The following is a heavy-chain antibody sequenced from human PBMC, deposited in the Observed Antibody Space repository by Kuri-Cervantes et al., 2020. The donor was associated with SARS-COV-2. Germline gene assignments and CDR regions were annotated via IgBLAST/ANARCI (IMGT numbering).Heavy chain of an antibody. D-gene: IGHD2-15*01. CDR3: ATLEAFDVRLPYGMDV. J-gene: IGHJ6*02. V-gene: IGHV1-24*01. Sequence: ASVKVSCKASGYTFTGYYMHWVRQAPGQGLEWMGGFDPEDGETIYAQKFQGRVTMTEDTSTDTAYMELSSLRSEDTAVYYCATLEAFDVRLPYGMDVWGQGTTVTVSS. CDR1: GYTFTGYY. CDR2: FDPEDGET.